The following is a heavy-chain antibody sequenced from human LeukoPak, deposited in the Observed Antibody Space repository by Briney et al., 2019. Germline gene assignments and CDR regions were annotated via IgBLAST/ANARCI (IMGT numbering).Heavy chain of an antibody. CDR1: GFTFSSYG. V-gene: IGHV3-30*02. CDR2: IRYDGSNK. CDR3: ARDRRMATTYDAFDI. D-gene: IGHD5-24*01. Sequence: GGSLRLSCAASGFTFSSYGMHWVRQAPGKGLEWVALIRYDGSNKYYADSVKGRFTISRDNSKNTLYLQMNSLRAEDTAVYYCARDRRMATTYDAFDIWGQGTMVTVSS. J-gene: IGHJ3*02.